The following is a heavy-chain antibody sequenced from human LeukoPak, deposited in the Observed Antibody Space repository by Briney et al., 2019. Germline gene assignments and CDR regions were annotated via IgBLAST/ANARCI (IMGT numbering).Heavy chain of an antibody. D-gene: IGHD2-8*01. CDR2: INGDGSST. CDR3: ARSLMGFEDY. V-gene: IGHV3-74*01. CDR1: GFTFSNSW. J-gene: IGHJ4*02. Sequence: PGGSLRLSCAASGFTFSNSWMHWVRQAPGKGLVWVSRINGDGSSTSYADSVKGRFTISRDNAKNTLFLQMNSLRAEDTAVYYCARSLMGFEDYWGQGTLVTVSS.